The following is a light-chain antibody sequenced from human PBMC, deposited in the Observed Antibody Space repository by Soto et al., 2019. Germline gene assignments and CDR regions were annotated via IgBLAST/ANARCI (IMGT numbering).Light chain of an antibody. CDR1: QSISSW. V-gene: IGKV1-5*01. J-gene: IGKJ1*01. CDR3: QHYNSYSEA. Sequence: DIQMTQSPSTLSASVGDRVTITCRASQSISSWLAWYPQKPGKAPKLLVYDASSLEGGVPSRFSGSGSGTEFTLTISSLQPDDFATYYCQHYNSYSEAFGQGTKVDIK. CDR2: DAS.